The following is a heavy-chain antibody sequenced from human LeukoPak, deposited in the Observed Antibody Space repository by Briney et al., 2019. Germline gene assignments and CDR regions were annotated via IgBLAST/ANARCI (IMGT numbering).Heavy chain of an antibody. CDR2: INPTSGGT. CDR3: ARADRLDGAPYLIGP. D-gene: IGHD2-21*01. J-gene: IGHJ5*02. CDR1: GYIFTDYY. Sequence: ASVKVSCKASGYIFTDYYMHWVRQAPGQGLEWMGWINPTSGGTNYAHKFQGRVTMTRDTSITTVYMEVRWLTSDDTAIYYCARADRLDGAPYLIGPWGQGTLVTVSS. V-gene: IGHV1-2*02.